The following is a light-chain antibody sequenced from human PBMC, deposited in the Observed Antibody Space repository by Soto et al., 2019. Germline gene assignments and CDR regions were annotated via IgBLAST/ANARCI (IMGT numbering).Light chain of an antibody. Sequence: EIVLTQSPGTLSLSPGERATLSCRASQTVGNNYLDWYQQKPGQAPRLLIYGASSRATVIPDRFSGSGSGTHFTLTISRLEPEDFALYYCRQYATSPRTFGHGTKVEIK. CDR2: GAS. J-gene: IGKJ1*01. CDR1: QTVGNNY. CDR3: RQYATSPRT. V-gene: IGKV3-20*01.